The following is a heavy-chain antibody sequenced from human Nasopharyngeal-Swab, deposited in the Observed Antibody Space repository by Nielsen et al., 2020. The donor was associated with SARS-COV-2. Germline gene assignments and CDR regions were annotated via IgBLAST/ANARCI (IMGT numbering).Heavy chain of an antibody. CDR2: IYHDGGT. Sequence: SETLSLTCSVSGGSVSSAGYYWNWIRQPPGRALEWLGYIYHDGGTNYNPSLMGRVIMSVDTSKTQCSLRLTSVTTADTAVYYCARDRGDLRKYNCDSWGQGTLVTVSS. J-gene: IGHJ4*02. CDR3: ARDRGDLRKYNCDS. V-gene: IGHV4-61*08. CDR1: GGSVSSAGYY. D-gene: IGHD3-10*01.